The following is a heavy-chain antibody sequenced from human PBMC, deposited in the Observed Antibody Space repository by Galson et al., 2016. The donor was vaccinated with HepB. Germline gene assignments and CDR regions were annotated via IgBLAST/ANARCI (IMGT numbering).Heavy chain of an antibody. Sequence: LSLTCTVSGGSMRSYYWSWIRQSPGKGLEWMGYIYYNGDTNYNPSLKSRVSITLDMSNNHFSLKLTSVTAADTAVYHCAPLGYCTAGTCYRVQWGQGHLVNVSS. D-gene: IGHD2-8*02. CDR2: IYYNGDT. V-gene: IGHV4-59*08. CDR1: GGSMRSYY. J-gene: IGHJ4*02. CDR3: APLGYCTAGTCYRVQ.